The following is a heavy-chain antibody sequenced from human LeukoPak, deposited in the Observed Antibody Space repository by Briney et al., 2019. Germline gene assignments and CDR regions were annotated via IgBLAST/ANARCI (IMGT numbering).Heavy chain of an antibody. CDR2: IIPIFGTA. D-gene: IGHD2-15*01. J-gene: IGHJ4*02. CDR1: GYNFNDFD. CDR3: ARDKGGVVAATHTMYFDY. V-gene: IGHV1-69*06. Sequence: ASVKVSCRASGYNFNDFDINWVRQAPGQGLEWMGGIIPIFGTANYAQKFQGRVTITADKSTSTAYMELSSLRSEDTAVYYCARDKGGVVAATHTMYFDYWGQGTLVTVSS.